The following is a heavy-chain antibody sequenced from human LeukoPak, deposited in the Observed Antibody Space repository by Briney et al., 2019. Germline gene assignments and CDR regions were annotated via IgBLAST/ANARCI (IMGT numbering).Heavy chain of an antibody. CDR2: ISYDGSNK. J-gene: IGHJ4*02. Sequence: GGSLRLSCAASGFTFSSYAMHWVRQAPGKGLEWVAVISYDGSNKYYADSVKGGFTISRDNSKNTLYLQMNSLRAEDTAVYYCARDKIGTMIVVVMYYFDYWGQGTLVTVSS. D-gene: IGHD3-22*01. CDR1: GFTFSSYA. CDR3: ARDKIGTMIVVVMYYFDY. V-gene: IGHV3-30-3*01.